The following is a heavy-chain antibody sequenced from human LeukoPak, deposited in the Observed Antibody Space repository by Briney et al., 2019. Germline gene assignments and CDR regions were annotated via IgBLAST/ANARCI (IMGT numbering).Heavy chain of an antibody. Sequence: ASVKVSCKASGYTFTDYYMHWVRQAPGQGLEWMGWMNPNSGNTGYAQKFQGRVTMTRNTSISTAYMELSSLRSEDTAVYYCARVVYSSGWYYFDYWGQGTLVTVSS. D-gene: IGHD6-19*01. J-gene: IGHJ4*02. CDR2: MNPNSGNT. CDR1: GYTFTDYY. V-gene: IGHV1-8*02. CDR3: ARVVYSSGWYYFDY.